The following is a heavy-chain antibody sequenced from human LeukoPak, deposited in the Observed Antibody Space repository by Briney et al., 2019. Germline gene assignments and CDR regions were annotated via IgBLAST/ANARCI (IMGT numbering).Heavy chain of an antibody. D-gene: IGHD3-10*01. J-gene: IGHJ4*02. Sequence: PSETLSLTCTVSGGSITNSDYFWGWIRQPPGKGLEWMGNVDYSGRPHRNPSLMGRATINADRSRNQFSLNLSSVTAADTAVYFCARLDASLAHLSGSFPDYWGQGALVTVSS. CDR3: ARLDASLAHLSGSFPDY. CDR2: VDYSGRP. CDR1: GGSITNSDYF. V-gene: IGHV4-39*01.